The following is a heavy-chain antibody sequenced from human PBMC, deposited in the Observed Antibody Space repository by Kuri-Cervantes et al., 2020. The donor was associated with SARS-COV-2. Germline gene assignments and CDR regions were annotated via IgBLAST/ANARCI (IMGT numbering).Heavy chain of an antibody. Sequence: ASVKVSRKASGYTFTSYGISWVRQAPGQGLEWMGWISAYNGNTNYAQKLQGRVTRTTDTSTSTAYMELRSLRSDDTAVYYCARDGGIAAATSEGAFDTWGQGTMVTVSS. CDR2: ISAYNGNT. CDR3: ARDGGIAAATSEGAFDT. CDR1: GYTFTSYG. V-gene: IGHV1-18*01. J-gene: IGHJ3*02. D-gene: IGHD6-13*01.